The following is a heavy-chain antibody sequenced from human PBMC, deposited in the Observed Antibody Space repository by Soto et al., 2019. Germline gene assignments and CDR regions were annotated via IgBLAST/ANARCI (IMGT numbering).Heavy chain of an antibody. D-gene: IGHD2-2*01. Sequence: PGESLKISCKGSGYSFTSYWIGWVRQMPGKGLEWMGIIYPGDSDTRYSLSFQGQVTISADKSISTAYLQWSSLKASDTAMYYCARRASAATGFFDYWGQGTLVTVSS. CDR1: GYSFTSYW. CDR2: IYPGDSDT. V-gene: IGHV5-51*01. J-gene: IGHJ4*02. CDR3: ARRASAATGFFDY.